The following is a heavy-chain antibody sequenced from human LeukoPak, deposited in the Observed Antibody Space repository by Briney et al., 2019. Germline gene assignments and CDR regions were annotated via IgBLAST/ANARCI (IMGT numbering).Heavy chain of an antibody. CDR1: GGSISSSSYY. CDR3: ARETTVTQSRGIDY. CDR2: IYYSGST. D-gene: IGHD4-17*01. Sequence: PSETLSLTCTVSGGSISSSSYYWGWIRQPPGKGLEWIGSIYYSGSTYYNPSLKSRVTISVDTSKNQFSLKLSSVTAADTAVYYCARETTVTQSRGIDYWGQGTLVTVSS. V-gene: IGHV4-39*07. J-gene: IGHJ4*02.